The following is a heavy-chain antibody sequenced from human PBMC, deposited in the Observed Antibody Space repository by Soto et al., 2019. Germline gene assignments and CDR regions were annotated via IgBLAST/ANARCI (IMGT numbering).Heavy chain of an antibody. CDR2: IYYSGST. CDR1: GGSISSSSYY. J-gene: IGHJ4*02. V-gene: IGHV4-39*01. D-gene: IGHD6-6*01. Sequence: QLQLQESGPGLVKPSETLSLTCTVSGGSISSSSYYWGWIRQPPGKGLEWIGSIYYSGSTYYNPSLKSRVTISVHPSHNPFSLQLSSLPAADPAVYYCARHQSPAIGGGVAALDYWGQGTLVTVSS. CDR3: ARHQSPAIGGGVAALDY.